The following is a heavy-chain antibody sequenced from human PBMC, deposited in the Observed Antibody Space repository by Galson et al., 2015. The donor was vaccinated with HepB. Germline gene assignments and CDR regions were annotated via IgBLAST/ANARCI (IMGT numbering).Heavy chain of an antibody. V-gene: IGHV1-69*13. CDR1: GGTFSSYA. CDR3: ARDRGYCSSTSCPRFDP. J-gene: IGHJ5*02. CDR2: IIPIFGTA. Sequence: SVKVSCKASGGTFSSYAISWVRQAPGQGLEWMGGIIPIFGTANYAQKFQGRVTITADESTSTAYMELSSLRSEDTAVYYCARDRGYCSSTSCPRFDPWGQGTLATVSS. D-gene: IGHD2-2*01.